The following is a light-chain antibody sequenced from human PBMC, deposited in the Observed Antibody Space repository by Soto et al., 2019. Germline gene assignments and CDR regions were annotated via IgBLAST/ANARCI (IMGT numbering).Light chain of an antibody. V-gene: IGKV3-11*01. CDR3: QQRSNWPRT. CDR1: QDISNS. CDR2: DAS. Sequence: EIVMTQSPATLSLSPGERATLSCRASQDISNSLAWYQQKPGQTPRLLIYDASNRATGFPARFSGSGSGTDFTLTISSLEPEDFAVYYCQQRSNWPRTFGQGTKLEIK. J-gene: IGKJ2*01.